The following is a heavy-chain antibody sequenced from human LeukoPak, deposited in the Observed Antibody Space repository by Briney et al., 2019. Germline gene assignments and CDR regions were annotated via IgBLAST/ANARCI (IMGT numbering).Heavy chain of an antibody. CDR2: INPRGGST. CDR1: GYTFTNYY. Sequence: ASVKVSCKASGYTFTNYYMHWVRQAPGQGLEWMGIINPRGGSTSYAQKFQGRVTMTRDTSTSTVYTELSSLRSEDTAVYYCARDTCTNGVCYIPWGQGTLVTVSS. V-gene: IGHV1-46*01. J-gene: IGHJ5*02. D-gene: IGHD2-8*01. CDR3: ARDTCTNGVCYIP.